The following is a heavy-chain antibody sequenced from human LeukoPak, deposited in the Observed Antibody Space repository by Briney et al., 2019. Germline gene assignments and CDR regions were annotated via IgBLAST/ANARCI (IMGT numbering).Heavy chain of an antibody. V-gene: IGHV4-39*07. CDR1: GGSISSSSHY. CDR2: IYYSGST. CDR3: ARVSHYYDSSGYALAEGPLDP. J-gene: IGHJ5*02. D-gene: IGHD3-22*01. Sequence: SETLSLTCTVSGGSISSSSHYWGWIRQPPGKGLEWIGSIYYSGSTYYNPSLKSRVTISVDTSKNQFSLKLSSVTAADTAVYYCARVSHYYDSSGYALAEGPLDPWGQGTLVTVSS.